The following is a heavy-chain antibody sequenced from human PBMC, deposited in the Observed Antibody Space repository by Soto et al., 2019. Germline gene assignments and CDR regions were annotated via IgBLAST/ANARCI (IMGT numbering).Heavy chain of an antibody. CDR2: IWSDGNNR. J-gene: IGHJ4*02. D-gene: IGHD5-18*01. Sequence: QVQLVEAGGGLLQPGKSLRLSSVASGFSFNTYGFHWVRQAPGKGMEWVSVIWSDGNNRYYADSVKGRFTISRDSSKNTLYLQMNSLRVEDTAVYYCARIQLDTIMALDYWGQGTRVTVSS. CDR3: ARIQLDTIMALDY. V-gene: IGHV3-33*01. CDR1: GFSFNTYG.